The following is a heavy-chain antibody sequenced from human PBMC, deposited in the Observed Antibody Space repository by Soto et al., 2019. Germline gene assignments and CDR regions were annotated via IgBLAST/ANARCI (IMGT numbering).Heavy chain of an antibody. CDR3: AKDRGKTVTARVGMDV. J-gene: IGHJ6*01. Sequence: QVQLVESGGGVVQPGRSLRLSCAASGFTFSSYGMHWVRQAPGKGLEWVAVISYDGSNKYYADSVKGRFTISRDNSKNTLYLQMNSLRAEDTAVYYCAKDRGKTVTARVGMDVW. CDR2: ISYDGSNK. CDR1: GFTFSSYG. D-gene: IGHD2-21*02. V-gene: IGHV3-30*18.